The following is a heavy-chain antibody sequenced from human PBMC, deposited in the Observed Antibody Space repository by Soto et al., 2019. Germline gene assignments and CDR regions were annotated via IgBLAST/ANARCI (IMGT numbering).Heavy chain of an antibody. CDR3: ARADYYDSSGYYGDAFDI. CDR1: GGTFSSYA. J-gene: IGHJ3*02. D-gene: IGHD3-22*01. CDR2: IITIFGTA. Sequence: QVQLVQSGAEVKKPGSSVKVSCKASGGTFSSYAISWVRQAPGQGLEWMGGIITIFGTANYAQKFQCRVTITADESTSTAYMELSSLRSEDTAVYYCARADYYDSSGYYGDAFDIWGQGTMVTVSS. V-gene: IGHV1-69*01.